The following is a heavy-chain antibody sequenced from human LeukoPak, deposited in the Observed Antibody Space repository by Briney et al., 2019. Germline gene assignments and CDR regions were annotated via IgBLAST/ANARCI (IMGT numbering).Heavy chain of an antibody. CDR1: GGSISSGGYS. Sequence: PSQTLSLTCAVSGGSISSGGYSWSWIRQPPGKGLEWIGYIYHSGSTYYNPSLKSRVTISVDRSKNQFSLKLSSVTAADTAVYYCARSGRYFDWLLAYYFDYWGQGTLVTVSS. CDR3: ARSGRYFDWLLAYYFDY. D-gene: IGHD3-9*01. J-gene: IGHJ4*02. V-gene: IGHV4-30-2*01. CDR2: IYHSGST.